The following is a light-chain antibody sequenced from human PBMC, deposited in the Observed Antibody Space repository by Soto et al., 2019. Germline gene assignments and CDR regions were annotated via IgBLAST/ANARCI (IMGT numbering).Light chain of an antibody. Sequence: DVQMTQSPSSLSASIGDRVTITCRASQDISKYVVWYQQKPGRLPELLIYASSTLQSGVPSRFSGTVSGTDFTLTISSLQPEDVATYHCQKYNNALWTFGQGTKVELK. J-gene: IGKJ1*01. CDR3: QKYNNALWT. V-gene: IGKV1-27*01. CDR1: QDISKY. CDR2: ASS.